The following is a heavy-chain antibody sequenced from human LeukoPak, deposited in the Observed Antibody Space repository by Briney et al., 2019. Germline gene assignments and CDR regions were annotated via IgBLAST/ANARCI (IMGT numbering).Heavy chain of an antibody. Sequence: PSETLSLTCTVSGGSISSYYWSWIRQPAGKGLEWIGRIYTSGSTNYNPSLKSRVTMSVDTSKNQFSLKLSSVTAADTAVYYYARTVRDIVVVPAARELIYYYYMDVWGKGTTVTVSS. CDR1: GGSISSYY. V-gene: IGHV4-4*07. J-gene: IGHJ6*03. D-gene: IGHD2-2*01. CDR2: IYTSGST. CDR3: ARTVRDIVVVPAARELIYYYYMDV.